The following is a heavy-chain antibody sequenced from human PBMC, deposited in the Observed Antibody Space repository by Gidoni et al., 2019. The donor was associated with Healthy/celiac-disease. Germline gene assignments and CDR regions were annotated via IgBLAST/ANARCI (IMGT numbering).Heavy chain of an antibody. CDR3: AARPAGLGVRGHYYFDY. D-gene: IGHD3-10*02. CDR1: GGSVSRGRYY. J-gene: IGHJ4*02. Sequence: QVQLQESGPGLVKPSETLSLTCTVSGGSVSRGRYYWSWIRQPPGKGLEWIVYIYYSGSTNYNPSLKSRVTISVDTSKNQFSLKLSSVTAADTAVYYCAARPAGLGVRGHYYFDYWGQGTLVTVSS. CDR2: IYYSGST. V-gene: IGHV4-61*01.